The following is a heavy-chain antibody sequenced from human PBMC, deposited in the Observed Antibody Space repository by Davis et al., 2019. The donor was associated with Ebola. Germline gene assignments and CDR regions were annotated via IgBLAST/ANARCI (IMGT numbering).Heavy chain of an antibody. CDR1: GFTFSDFS. CDR2: ITTGSNAI. J-gene: IGHJ5*02. V-gene: IGHV3-48*02. Sequence: GESLKISCAASGFTFSDFSMNWVRQAPGEALEWISYITTGSNAIHYADSVKGRFTVSRDNVKNSLILQMNSLRDEDSAVYYCVRDYIFAFDLWGQGARVIVSS. CDR3: VRDYIFAFDL.